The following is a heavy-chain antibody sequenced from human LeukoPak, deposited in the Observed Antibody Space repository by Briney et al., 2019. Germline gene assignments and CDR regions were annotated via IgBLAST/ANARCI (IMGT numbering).Heavy chain of an antibody. Sequence: PSQTLSLTCTVSGGSISSGGYYWSWIRQHPGKGLEWIGYIYYSGSTYYNPSLKSRVTISVDTSKNQFSLKLSSVTAADTAVYYCASGSLFTGYSGGWYRPQPFQHWGQGTLVTVSS. CDR2: IYYSGST. D-gene: IGHD6-19*01. J-gene: IGHJ1*01. V-gene: IGHV4-31*03. CDR1: GGSISSGGYY. CDR3: ASGSLFTGYSGGWYRPQPFQH.